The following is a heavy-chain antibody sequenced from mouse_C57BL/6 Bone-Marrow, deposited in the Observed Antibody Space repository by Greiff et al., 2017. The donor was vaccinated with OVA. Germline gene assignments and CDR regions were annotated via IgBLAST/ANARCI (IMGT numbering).Heavy chain of an antibody. J-gene: IGHJ4*01. Sequence: VKLMESGTVLARPGASVKMSCKTSGYTFTSYWMHWVKQTPVHGLEWIGAIDPETGGTAYNQKFKGKAILTADKSSSTAYMELRSLTSEDSAVYYCTRIAFYAMDYWGQGTSVTVSS. V-gene: IGHV1-15*01. CDR3: TRIAFYAMDY. CDR1: GYTFTSYW. CDR2: IDPETGGT.